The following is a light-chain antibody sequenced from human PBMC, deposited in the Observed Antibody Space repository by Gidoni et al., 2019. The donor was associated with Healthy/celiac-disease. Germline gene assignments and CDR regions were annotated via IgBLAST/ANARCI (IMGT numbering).Light chain of an antibody. J-gene: IGKJ1*01. V-gene: IGKV1-5*03. CDR3: QQRET. Sequence: DIQMPQSPSTLSASVGDRVPITCRASQSISSGLAWYQQKPGKAPKLLIYKASSLESGVPSRFSGSGSGTEFTLTSSSLQPDDFATYYCQQRETFGQXTKVEIK. CDR2: KAS. CDR1: QSISSG.